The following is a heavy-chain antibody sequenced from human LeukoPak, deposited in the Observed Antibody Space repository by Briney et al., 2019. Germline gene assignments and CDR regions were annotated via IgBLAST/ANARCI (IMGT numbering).Heavy chain of an antibody. J-gene: IGHJ4*02. V-gene: IGHV5-51*01. CDR1: GDSFTNYW. CDR3: ARRSGWNYRTGTGDLRDDY. Sequence: GESLKISCKGSGDSFTNYWIGWVLQMPGKGLEWMGMIYPGDSDTRYSPSFQGQVTISADKSISTAYLQWSSLKASDTAMYYCARRSGWNYRTGTGDLRDDYWGQGTLVTVSS. CDR2: IYPGDSDT. D-gene: IGHD1-7*01.